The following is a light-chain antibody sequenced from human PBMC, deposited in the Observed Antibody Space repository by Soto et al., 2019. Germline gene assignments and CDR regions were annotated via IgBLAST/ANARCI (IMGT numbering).Light chain of an antibody. Sequence: QSVLTQPASVSGSPGQSITISCTGTSSDVGSYSLLSWYQHHPGKAPKLIIYEDIKGPSGVSNRFSGSKSGNMASLRISGLQAEDEADYYCYTYAGGSTYLFGTGTKGTVL. J-gene: IGLJ1*01. CDR3: YTYAGGSTYL. V-gene: IGLV2-23*01. CDR2: EDI. CDR1: SSDVGSYSL.